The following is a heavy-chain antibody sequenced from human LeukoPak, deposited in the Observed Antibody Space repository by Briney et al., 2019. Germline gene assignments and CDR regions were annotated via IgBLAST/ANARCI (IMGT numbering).Heavy chain of an antibody. J-gene: IGHJ4*02. Sequence: PGGSLRLSCTTSGSTLTNYGINWVRQAPGKGLEWVAAIWYDGSKTSYTDSVKGRFTVSRDISKNTVYLQMNSLRAEDTAVYYCAKGEQWLVLDASFDYWGQGTLVTVSS. CDR1: GSTLTNYG. CDR3: AKGEQWLVLDASFDY. CDR2: IWYDGSKT. V-gene: IGHV3-33*06. D-gene: IGHD6-19*01.